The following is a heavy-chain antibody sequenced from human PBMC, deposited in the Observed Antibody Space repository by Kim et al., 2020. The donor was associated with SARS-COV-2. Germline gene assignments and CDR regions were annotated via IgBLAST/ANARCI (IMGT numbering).Heavy chain of an antibody. D-gene: IGHD1-26*01. CDR2: ISYDGSNK. CDR3: AILAIDSGSYVDAFDI. Sequence: GGSLRLSCAASGFTFSSYGMHWVRQAPGKGLEWVAVISYDGSNKYYADSVKGRFTISRDNSKNTLYLQMNSLRAEDTAVYYCAILAIDSGSYVDAFDIWG. CDR1: GFTFSSYG. J-gene: IGHJ3*02. V-gene: IGHV3-30*03.